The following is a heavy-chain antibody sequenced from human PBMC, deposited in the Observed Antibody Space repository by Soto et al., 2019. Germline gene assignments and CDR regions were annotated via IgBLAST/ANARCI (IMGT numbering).Heavy chain of an antibody. V-gene: IGHV2-5*01. CDR3: AHRPYAGTLPFDY. CDR1: VFPVSTTAVG. CDR2: IYWNDDK. J-gene: IGHJ4*02. D-gene: IGHD6-13*01. Sequence: SGATRMNPPQTLTLTCTFSVFPVSTTAVGVGWIRQPPGKALEWLALIYWNDDKRYSLSLKSRLTITKDTSKNQVVLTMTNMDPLDTATYYCAHRPYAGTLPFDYWGQGTLVNVSS.